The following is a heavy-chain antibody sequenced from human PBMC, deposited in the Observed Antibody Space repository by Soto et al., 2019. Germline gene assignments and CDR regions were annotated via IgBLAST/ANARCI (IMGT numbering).Heavy chain of an antibody. Sequence: PGGSLRLSCAASGFTFSSYAMSWVRQAPGKGLEWVSAITGSGGSTYHADSVQGRFTISRDNSKNTLFLQMNSLRAEDTAVYYCAKGSSGSRPYYFDYWGRGPLVTVSS. D-gene: IGHD3-22*01. CDR1: GFTFSSYA. CDR2: ITGSGGST. CDR3: AKGSSGSRPYYFDY. V-gene: IGHV3-23*01. J-gene: IGHJ4*02.